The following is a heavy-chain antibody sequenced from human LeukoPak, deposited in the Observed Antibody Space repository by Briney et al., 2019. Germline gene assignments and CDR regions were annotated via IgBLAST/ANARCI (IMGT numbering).Heavy chain of an antibody. V-gene: IGHV3-48*01. Sequence: GGSLRLSCAASGFTFSSYSMNWVRQAPGKGLEWVSYISSGSLTIYYADSVKGRFTISRDNAKNSLYLHMNSLRAEDTAVYYCAREAITGHREFDYWGQGTLVTVSS. CDR1: GFTFSSYS. CDR2: ISSGSLTI. J-gene: IGHJ4*02. D-gene: IGHD1-20*01. CDR3: AREAITGHREFDY.